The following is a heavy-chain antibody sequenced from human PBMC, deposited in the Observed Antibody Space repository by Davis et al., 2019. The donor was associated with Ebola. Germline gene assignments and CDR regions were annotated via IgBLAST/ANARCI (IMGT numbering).Heavy chain of an antibody. CDR3: AKDRYYYYYGMDV. J-gene: IGHJ6*02. D-gene: IGHD1-14*01. Sequence: GGSLRLSCAASGFTFSSYGMSWVRQAPGKGLEWVSSITIGGGRTFYADSVKGRFTISRDNSRNTLYLQMNSLRAEDTAVYYCAKDRYYYYYGMDVWGQGTTVTVSS. CDR1: GFTFSSYG. V-gene: IGHV3-23*01. CDR2: ITIGGGRT.